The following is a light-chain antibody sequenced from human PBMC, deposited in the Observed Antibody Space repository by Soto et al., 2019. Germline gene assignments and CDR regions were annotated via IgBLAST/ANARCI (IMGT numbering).Light chain of an antibody. Sequence: QSVLTQPASVSGSPGQSITISCTGSSSDIASYNLVSWYQQHPGKAPKLMIYEGSKRPSGVSNRFSGSKPGNTASLTISGLQAEDEADYYCCSHVGRSTLLFGGGTKVTVL. CDR1: SSDIASYNL. V-gene: IGLV2-23*01. CDR3: CSHVGRSTLL. CDR2: EGS. J-gene: IGLJ3*02.